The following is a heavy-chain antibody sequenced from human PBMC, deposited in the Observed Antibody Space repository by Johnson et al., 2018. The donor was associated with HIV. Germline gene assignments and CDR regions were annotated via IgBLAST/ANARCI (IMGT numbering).Heavy chain of an antibody. J-gene: IGHJ3*02. Sequence: QVQLVESGGGLVQPGGSLRLSCAASGFTFSSYAMHWVRQAPGKGLEWVAVISYDGSNKYYADSVKGRFTISRDNSKNTLYLQMNSLRAEDTAVYCCARDPPGTTAGAFDIWGQGTMVTVSS. V-gene: IGHV3-30*14. CDR2: ISYDGSNK. CDR1: GFTFSSYA. D-gene: IGHD1-7*01. CDR3: ARDPPGTTAGAFDI.